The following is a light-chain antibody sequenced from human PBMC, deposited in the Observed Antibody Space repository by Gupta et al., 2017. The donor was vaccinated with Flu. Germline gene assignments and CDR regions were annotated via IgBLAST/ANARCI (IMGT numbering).Light chain of an antibody. CDR3: HQYENSPYT. Sequence: GTLVLSTGERGTRSCRASESVNRNFLVWYQQKPGQAPRLLIYGTSKRATGIPDRFSGGGSGTDFTLTINRLEPEEFGLSYCHQYENSPYTFGQGTKLDIK. V-gene: IGKV3-20*01. CDR1: ESVNRNF. CDR2: GTS. J-gene: IGKJ2*01.